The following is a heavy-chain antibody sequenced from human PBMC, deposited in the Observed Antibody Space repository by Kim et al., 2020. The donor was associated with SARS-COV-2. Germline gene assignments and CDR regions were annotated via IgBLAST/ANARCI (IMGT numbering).Heavy chain of an antibody. CDR1: GGSFSGYY. Sequence: SETLSLTCAVYGGSFSGYYWSWIRQPPGKGLEWIGEINHSGSTNYNPSLKSRVTISVDTSKNQFSLKLSSVTAADTAVYYCARVDSMVRGVHEADAFDIWGQGTMVTVSS. D-gene: IGHD3-10*01. CDR3: ARVDSMVRGVHEADAFDI. V-gene: IGHV4-34*01. J-gene: IGHJ3*02. CDR2: INHSGST.